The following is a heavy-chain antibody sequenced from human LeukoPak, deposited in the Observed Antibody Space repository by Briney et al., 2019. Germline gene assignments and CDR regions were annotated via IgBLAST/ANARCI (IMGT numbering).Heavy chain of an antibody. Sequence: SQTLSLTCAISGDSVSSNSAAWNWIRQSPSRGLEWLGRTYYRSKWYNDYAVSVKSRITSNPDTSKNQFSLQLNSVTPEDTAVYYCARGPRYCSSTSCYHYYYMDVWGKGTTVTVSS. CDR1: GDSVSSNSAA. D-gene: IGHD2-2*01. J-gene: IGHJ6*03. V-gene: IGHV6-1*01. CDR3: ARGPRYCSSTSCYHYYYMDV. CDR2: TYYRSKWYN.